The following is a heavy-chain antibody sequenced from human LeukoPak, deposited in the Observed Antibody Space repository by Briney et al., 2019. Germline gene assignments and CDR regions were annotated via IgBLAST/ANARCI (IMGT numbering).Heavy chain of an antibody. CDR3: AKDPGGGYDFWSGYYFDH. Sequence: TGGSLRLSCAASGFTFSSYAMSWVRQAPGKGLEWVSAISGSGGSTYYADSVKGRFTISRDNSKNTLYLQMNSLRAEDTAVYYCAKDPGGGYDFWSGYYFDHWGQGTLVTVSS. V-gene: IGHV3-23*01. D-gene: IGHD3-3*01. J-gene: IGHJ4*02. CDR2: ISGSGGST. CDR1: GFTFSSYA.